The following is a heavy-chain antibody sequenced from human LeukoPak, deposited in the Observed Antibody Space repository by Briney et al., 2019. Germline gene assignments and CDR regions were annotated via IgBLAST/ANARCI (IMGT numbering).Heavy chain of an antibody. D-gene: IGHD7-27*01. Sequence: ASVKVSCKASGYTFTGYYMHWVRQAPGQRLEWMGWINPNRGGTNYAQKFQGRVIMTWDTSISTASMELSRLRSDDTAVYYCSRGLHWDPHFDFWGQGTLVTVSS. V-gene: IGHV1-2*02. CDR2: INPNRGGT. CDR3: SRGLHWDPHFDF. J-gene: IGHJ4*02. CDR1: GYTFTGYY.